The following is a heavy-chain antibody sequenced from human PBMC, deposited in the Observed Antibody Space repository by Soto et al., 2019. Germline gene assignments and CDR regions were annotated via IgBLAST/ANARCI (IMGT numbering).Heavy chain of an antibody. Sequence: ASVKVSCKASGYTFTSYYMHWVRQAPGQGLEWMGIINPSGGSTSYAQKFQGRVTMTRDTSTSTVYMELSSLRSEDTAVYYCAREGGREYCGGDCYFGGFVVYWGQGTLVTVSS. V-gene: IGHV1-46*01. D-gene: IGHD2-21*02. CDR3: AREGGREYCGGDCYFGGFVVY. J-gene: IGHJ4*02. CDR2: INPSGGST. CDR1: GYTFTSYY.